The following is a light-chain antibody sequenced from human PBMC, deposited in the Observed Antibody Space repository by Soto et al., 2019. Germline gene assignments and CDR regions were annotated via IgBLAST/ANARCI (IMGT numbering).Light chain of an antibody. CDR3: AAWDDSLSVV. Sequence: QAVVTQPPSASGTPGQRVTISCSGSSSNIGSNYVYWYQQLPGTAPKLLIYRNNQRPSGVPDRFSGSTSGTSASLAISGLRSEDEADYYCAAWDDSLSVVFGGGTKLTVL. CDR1: SSNIGSNY. J-gene: IGLJ2*01. CDR2: RNN. V-gene: IGLV1-47*01.